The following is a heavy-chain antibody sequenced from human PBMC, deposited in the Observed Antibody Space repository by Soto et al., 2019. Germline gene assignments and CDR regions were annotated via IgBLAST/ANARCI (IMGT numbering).Heavy chain of an antibody. J-gene: IGHJ5*02. V-gene: IGHV2-5*02. CDR3: ALGEGSGTRVRWFDP. D-gene: IGHD1-7*01. CDR1: GFSLSTSGVG. Sequence: QITLKESGPTLVKPTQTLTLTCTFSGFSLSTSGVGVGWIRQPPGKALEWLALIYWDDDKRYSPSLKSRLTIPKDTAKNQVVLTMTNMDPVDTATYYCALGEGSGTRVRWFDPWGQGTLVTVSS. CDR2: IYWDDDK.